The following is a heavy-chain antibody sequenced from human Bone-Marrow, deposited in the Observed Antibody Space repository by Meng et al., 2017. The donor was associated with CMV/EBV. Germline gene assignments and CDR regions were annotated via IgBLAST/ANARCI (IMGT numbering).Heavy chain of an antibody. CDR3: AHSEGFRIDNSYYYYGMDV. CDR1: GFSLSTSGVG. D-gene: IGHD4-11*01. J-gene: IGHJ6*01. CDR2: IYWNDDK. V-gene: IGHV2-5*01. Sequence: SGPTLVKPTQTLTLTCTFSGFSLSTSGVGVAWIRQSPGKAPEWLAVIYWNDDKRYSPSLRSRLTVTKDTSKNQVVLTMTNMDPVDTGTYYCAHSEGFRIDNSYYYYGMDVWGQGPTVTGSS.